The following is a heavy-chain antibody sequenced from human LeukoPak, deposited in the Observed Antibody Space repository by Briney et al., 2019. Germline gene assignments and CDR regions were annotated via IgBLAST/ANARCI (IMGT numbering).Heavy chain of an antibody. CDR2: SCPGDSDT. D-gene: IGHD7-27*01. J-gene: IGHJ2*01. Sequence: GESLQISCKGSGSSFTSYWIGWVRQVPGKGVEGMGISCPGDSDTRYSPSLQGQVTISADKSISTAYLQWSSLKASDSAMYYCARPDQELGGYWYFDLWGRGTLVTVSS. CDR3: ARPDQELGGYWYFDL. V-gene: IGHV5-51*01. CDR1: GSSFTSYW.